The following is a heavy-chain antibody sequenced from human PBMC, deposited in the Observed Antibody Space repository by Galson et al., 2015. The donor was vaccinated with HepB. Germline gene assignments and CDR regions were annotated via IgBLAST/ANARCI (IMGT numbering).Heavy chain of an antibody. CDR1: GFTFSSYA. CDR3: VKDSKSWFGTSDY. D-gene: IGHD3-10*01. CDR2: ISSNGGST. Sequence: SLRLSCAASGFTFSSYAMHWVRQAPGKGLEYVSAISSNGGSTYYADSVKGRFTISRDNSKNTLYLQMSSLRAEDTAVYYCVKDSKSWFGTSDYWGQGTLVTVSS. J-gene: IGHJ4*02. V-gene: IGHV3-64D*06.